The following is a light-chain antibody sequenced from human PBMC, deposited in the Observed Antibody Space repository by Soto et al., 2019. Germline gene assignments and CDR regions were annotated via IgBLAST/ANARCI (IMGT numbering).Light chain of an antibody. V-gene: IGLV2-14*01. CDR3: SSYTSSTTYV. J-gene: IGLJ1*01. CDR1: SSDVGGYNY. Sequence: SALTQPASVSGSPGQSITISCTGTSSDVGGYNYVCWYQQHPGKAPKLIIFEVSNRPSGVSNRFSGSKSGNTASLTISGLQAEDEADYYCSSYTSSTTYVFGPGTKVTVL. CDR2: EVS.